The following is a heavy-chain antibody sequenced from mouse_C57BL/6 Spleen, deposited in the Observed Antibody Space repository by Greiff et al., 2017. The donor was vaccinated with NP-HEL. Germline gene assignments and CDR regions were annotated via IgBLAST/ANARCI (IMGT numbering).Heavy chain of an antibody. V-gene: IGHV1-50*01. J-gene: IGHJ2*01. D-gene: IGHD2-3*01. CDR1: GYTFTSYW. CDR3: ARSRIYDGYYVDY. Sequence: QVQLQQPGAELVKPGASVKLSCKASGYTFTSYWMQWVKQRPGQGLEWIGEIDPSDSYTNYNQKFKGKATLTVDTSSSTASMQLSSLTSEDYAVYSCARSRIYDGYYVDYWGKGTTLTVSS. CDR2: IDPSDSYT.